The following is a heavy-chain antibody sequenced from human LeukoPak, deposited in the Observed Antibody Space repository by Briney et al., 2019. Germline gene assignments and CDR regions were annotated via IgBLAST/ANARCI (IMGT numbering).Heavy chain of an antibody. V-gene: IGHV4-34*01. CDR2: INHSGST. J-gene: IGHJ4*02. D-gene: IGHD3-22*01. Sequence: SETLSLTCAVYGGSFSGYYWSWIRQPPGKGLEWIGEINHSGSTNYNPSLKSRVTISVDTSKNQFSLKLSSVTAADTAVYYCARATMIVVDYCGQGTLVTVSS. CDR1: GGSFSGYY. CDR3: ARATMIVVDY.